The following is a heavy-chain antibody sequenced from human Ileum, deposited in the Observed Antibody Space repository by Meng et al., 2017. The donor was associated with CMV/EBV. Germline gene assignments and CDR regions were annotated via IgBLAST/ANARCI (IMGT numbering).Heavy chain of an antibody. Sequence: VSGGSISGSSYYWGWIRQPPGKGPEWIGSIYYSGNTYYNPSLKSPVTMLVDTSKNQFSLQLRSVTAADTAVYYCARGPLNTDHYYDYWGQGTLVTVSS. J-gene: IGHJ4*02. CDR2: IYYSGNT. CDR1: GGSISGSSYY. CDR3: ARGPLNTDHYYDY. D-gene: IGHD4-11*01. V-gene: IGHV4-39*07.